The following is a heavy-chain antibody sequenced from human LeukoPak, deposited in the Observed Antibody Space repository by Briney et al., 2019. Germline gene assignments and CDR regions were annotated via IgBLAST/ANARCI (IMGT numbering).Heavy chain of an antibody. CDR1: GYTFTSHG. CDR3: ARTNMVFGVNIEQNWFDP. CDR2: ISAYNGAT. D-gene: IGHD3-3*01. V-gene: IGHV1-18*01. J-gene: IGHJ5*02. Sequence: ASVKVSCKASGYTFTSHGISWVRQAPGQGLVWMGWISAYNGATTYPQTFQGRVTLTTDTSTSTVYMEMRSLRSDDTAIYYCARTNMVFGVNIEQNWFDPWGQGILVTVSS.